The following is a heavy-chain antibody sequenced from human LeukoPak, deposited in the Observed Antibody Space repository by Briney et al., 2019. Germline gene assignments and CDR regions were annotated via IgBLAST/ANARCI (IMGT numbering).Heavy chain of an antibody. CDR3: AKLPSSSGLRYYFDH. CDR1: GFTFSSYA. D-gene: IGHD6-19*01. CDR2: ISGSGGST. J-gene: IGHJ4*02. V-gene: IGHV3-23*01. Sequence: PGGSLRLSCAASGFTFSSYAMSWVRQAPGKGLEWVSVISGSGGSTYYADSVKGRFTISRDNSKNTLYLQMNSLRAEDTAVYYCAKLPSSSGLRYYFDHWGQGTLVTVSS.